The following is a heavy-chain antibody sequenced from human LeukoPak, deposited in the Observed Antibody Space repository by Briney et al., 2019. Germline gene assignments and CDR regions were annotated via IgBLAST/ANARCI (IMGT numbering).Heavy chain of an antibody. CDR1: GASISAGDYY. D-gene: IGHD4-23*01. V-gene: IGHV4-30-2*01. J-gene: IGHJ4*02. Sequence: SQTLSLTCTVSGASISAGDYYWSWIRQPPGKGLEWIGYIYHSGSTYYNPSLKSRVTISVDRSKNQFSLKLSSVTAADTAVYYCARGPYGTTVVTPFDYWGQGTLVTVSS. CDR3: ARGPYGTTVVTPFDY. CDR2: IYHSGST.